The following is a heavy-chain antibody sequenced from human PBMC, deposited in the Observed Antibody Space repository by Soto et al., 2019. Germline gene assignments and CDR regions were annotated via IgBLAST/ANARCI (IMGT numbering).Heavy chain of an antibody. CDR1: GGSFSSYY. CDR3: AGMGLYSYSGDYGSGHDV. Sequence: ETLSLTCAVYGGSFSSYYWSWIRQPPGKGLEWIGEINHSGSTNYNPSLKSRVTISVDTSKNQFSLKLSSVTAADTAVYYCAGMGLYSYSGDYGSGHDVWGQGTLVPVSS. J-gene: IGHJ4*02. CDR2: INHSGST. V-gene: IGHV4-34*01. D-gene: IGHD4-17*01.